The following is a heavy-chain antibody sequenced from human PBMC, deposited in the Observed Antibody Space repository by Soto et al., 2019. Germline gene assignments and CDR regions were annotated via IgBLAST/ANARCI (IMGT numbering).Heavy chain of an antibody. J-gene: IGHJ4*02. V-gene: IGHV1-69*01. CDR1: GGTFSSYS. CDR3: ARDGGRDSGGIDY. Sequence: QVQLVQSGAEVKKPGSSVKVSCKASGGTFSSYSINWVRQAPGQGLEWMGEIIPIFGTANYAQKFQGRVTIPADEATSTAYMELSRLRSEATDVYYCARDGGRDSGGIDYWGQGTLVTGSS. D-gene: IGHD1-26*01. CDR2: IIPIFGTA.